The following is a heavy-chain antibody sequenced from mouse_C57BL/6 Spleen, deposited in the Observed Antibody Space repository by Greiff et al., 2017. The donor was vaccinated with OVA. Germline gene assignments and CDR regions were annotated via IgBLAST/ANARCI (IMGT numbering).Heavy chain of an antibody. CDR3: ARVYYYGSSPRYFDV. CDR2: ISDGGSYT. J-gene: IGHJ1*03. D-gene: IGHD1-1*01. V-gene: IGHV5-4*03. CDR1: GFTFSSYA. Sequence: EVKLEESGGGLVKPGGSLKLSCAASGFTFSSYAMSWVRQTPEKRLEWVATISDGGSYTYYPDNVKGRFTISRDNAKNNLYLQMSHLKSEDTAMYYCARVYYYGSSPRYFDVWGTGTTVTVSS.